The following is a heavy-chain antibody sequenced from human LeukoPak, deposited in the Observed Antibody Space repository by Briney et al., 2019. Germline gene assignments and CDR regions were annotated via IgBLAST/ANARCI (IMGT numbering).Heavy chain of an antibody. CDR2: IYYSGST. Sequence: WVRQAPGKGLEWIGSIYYSGSTYYNPSLKSRVTISVDTSKNQFSLKLSSVTAADTAVYYCARRLLGYDILTGRRSTPYYFDYWGQGTLVTVSS. V-gene: IGHV4-39*01. CDR3: ARRLLGYDILTGRRSTPYYFDY. J-gene: IGHJ4*02. D-gene: IGHD3-9*01.